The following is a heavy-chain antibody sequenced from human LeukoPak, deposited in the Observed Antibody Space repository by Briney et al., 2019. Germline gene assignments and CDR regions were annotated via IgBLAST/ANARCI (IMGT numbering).Heavy chain of an antibody. CDR1: GFTFSSYA. Sequence: PGGSLRLSCAASGFTFSSYATHWVRQAPGKGLEWVAVISYDGSNKYYADSVKGRFTISRDNSKNTLYLQMNSLRAEDTAVYYCAREEWAAADWGQGTLVTVSS. CDR3: AREEWAAAD. V-gene: IGHV3-30-3*01. J-gene: IGHJ4*02. CDR2: ISYDGSNK. D-gene: IGHD6-13*01.